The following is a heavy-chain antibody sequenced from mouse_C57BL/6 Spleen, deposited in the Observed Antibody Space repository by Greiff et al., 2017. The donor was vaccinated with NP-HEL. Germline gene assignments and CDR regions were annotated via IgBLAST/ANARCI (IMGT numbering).Heavy chain of an antibody. D-gene: IGHD4-1*01. CDR1: GYTFTDYN. CDR2: INPNNGGT. J-gene: IGHJ3*01. V-gene: IGHV1-18*01. Sequence: EVQLQQSGPELVKPGASVKIPCKASGYTFTDYNMDWVKQSHGKSLEWIGDINPNNGGTIYNQKFKGKATLTVDKSSSTAYMELRSLTSEDTAVYYCARGNWDVFAYWGQGTLVTVSA. CDR3: ARGNWDVFAY.